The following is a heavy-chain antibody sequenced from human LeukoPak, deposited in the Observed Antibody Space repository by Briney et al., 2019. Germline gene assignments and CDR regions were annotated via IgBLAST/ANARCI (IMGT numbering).Heavy chain of an antibody. CDR2: MNPNSGNT. CDR1: GYTFTSYD. Sequence: GASVKVSCKASGYTFTSYDINWVRQATGQGLEWMGWMNPNSGNTGYAQKFQGRVTMTTDTSTSTAYMELRSLRSDDTAVYYCARWSYCSSTSCGDWFDPWGQGTLVTVSS. V-gene: IGHV1-8*01. D-gene: IGHD2-2*01. CDR3: ARWSYCSSTSCGDWFDP. J-gene: IGHJ5*02.